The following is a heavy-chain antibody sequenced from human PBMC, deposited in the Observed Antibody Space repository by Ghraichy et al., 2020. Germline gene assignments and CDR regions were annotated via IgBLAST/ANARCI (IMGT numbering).Heavy chain of an antibody. J-gene: IGHJ6*02. Sequence: GGSLRLSCAASGFTFSDYYMSWIRQAPGKGLEWVSYISSSSSYTNYADSVKGRFTISRDNAKNSLYLQMNSLRAEDTAVYYCASHFWSGSYYYYGMDVWGQGTTVTVSS. CDR2: ISSSSSYT. CDR3: ASHFWSGSYYYYGMDV. D-gene: IGHD3-3*02. CDR1: GFTFSDYY. V-gene: IGHV3-11*06.